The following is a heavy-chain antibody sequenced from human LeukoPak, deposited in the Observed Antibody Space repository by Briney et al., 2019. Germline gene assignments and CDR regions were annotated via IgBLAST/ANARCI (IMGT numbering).Heavy chain of an antibody. CDR2: IGSGGTTT. Sequence: PGGSLRLSCTASGFSFSSYDMSWVRQAPGKGLEWVAAIGSGGTTTNYADSVKGRLIISRDNTKNTLYLQMNSLRAEDTAVFYCARPGLPVAGTRWFDPWGQGTLVTVSS. D-gene: IGHD2-15*01. CDR3: ARPGLPVAGTRWFDP. V-gene: IGHV3-23*01. CDR1: GFSFSSYD. J-gene: IGHJ5*02.